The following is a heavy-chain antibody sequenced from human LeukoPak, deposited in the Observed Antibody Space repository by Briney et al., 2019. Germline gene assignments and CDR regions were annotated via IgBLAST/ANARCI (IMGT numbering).Heavy chain of an antibody. CDR3: ASSKGIPNWFDP. Sequence: PSETLSLTCTVSGGSISSGGYYWSWIRQHPGKGLEWIGYIYYSGSTYYNPSLKSRVTISVDTSKNQFSLKLSPVTAADTAVYYCASSKGIPNWFDPWGQGTLVTVSS. V-gene: IGHV4-31*03. D-gene: IGHD5-18*01. CDR1: GGSISSGGYY. CDR2: IYYSGST. J-gene: IGHJ5*02.